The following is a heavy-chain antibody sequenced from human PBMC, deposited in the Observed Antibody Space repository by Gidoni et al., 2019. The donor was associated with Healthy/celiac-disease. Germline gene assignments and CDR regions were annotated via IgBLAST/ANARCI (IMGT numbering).Heavy chain of an antibody. J-gene: IGHJ3*02. CDR1: GGSIRRGGYS. CDR2: IYYSGST. Sequence: QVQLQESGPGLVKPSQTLSLTCTVSGGSIRRGGYSWTWFPQHPGKGLESIGYIYYSGSTYYDPSLKSRVTISVDTSKNEFSLKLSSVTAADTAVYYCARDRIVQRGYCSGGSCYFGAFDIWGQGTMVTVSS. CDR3: ARDRIVQRGYCSGGSCYFGAFDI. D-gene: IGHD2-15*01. V-gene: IGHV4-31*03.